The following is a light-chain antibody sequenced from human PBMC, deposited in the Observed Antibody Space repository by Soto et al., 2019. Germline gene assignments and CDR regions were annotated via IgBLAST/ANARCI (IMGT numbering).Light chain of an antibody. J-gene: IGKJ5*01. Sequence: EIVLTQSPATLSLSPGERATLSCRASKSVSSYLAWYQQKPGQAPRLLIYDASNRATGIPARFSGSGSGTDFTLTISSLEPEDFVVYYCQQRSNWPLITFGQGTRLEIK. CDR2: DAS. CDR1: KSVSSY. CDR3: QQRSNWPLIT. V-gene: IGKV3-11*01.